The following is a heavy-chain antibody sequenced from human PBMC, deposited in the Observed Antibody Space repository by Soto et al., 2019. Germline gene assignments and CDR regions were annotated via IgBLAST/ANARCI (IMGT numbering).Heavy chain of an antibody. CDR1: GGSFSGYY. CDR2: INHSGST. D-gene: IGHD2-2*01. Sequence: PSETLSLTCAVYGGSFSGYYWSWIRQPPGKGLEWIGEINHSGSTNYNPSLKSRVTISVDTSKNQFSLRLSSVTAADTAVYYCARQARTSWAREFDYWGQGTXVTISS. CDR3: ARQARTSWAREFDY. V-gene: IGHV4-34*01. J-gene: IGHJ4*02.